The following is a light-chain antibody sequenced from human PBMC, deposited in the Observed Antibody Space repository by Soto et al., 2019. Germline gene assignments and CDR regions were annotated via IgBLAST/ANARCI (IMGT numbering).Light chain of an antibody. CDR2: WAS. Sequence: DIVMTQSPDSLAVSLGERATLNCKSSQSVLYSSNNKNYLAWYQQKPGQPPKLLIYWASTRESGVPDRFSGSGSGTDFTLTIRRLEPEDFAVYYCQQYGSSGTCGQGTKVDIK. V-gene: IGKV4-1*01. CDR1: QSVLYSSNNKNY. CDR3: QQYGSSGT. J-gene: IGKJ1*01.